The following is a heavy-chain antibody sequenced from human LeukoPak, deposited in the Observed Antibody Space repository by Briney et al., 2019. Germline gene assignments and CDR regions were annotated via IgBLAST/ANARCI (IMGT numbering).Heavy chain of an antibody. CDR3: ARGDRGTMIVRFDP. D-gene: IGHD3-22*01. CDR1: GYTFTDYY. J-gene: IGHJ5*02. Sequence: ASVKVSCKASGYTFTDYYIHWVRQAPGQGLEWMEIINPSGGTTNYAQKFQGRVTMTRDMSTSTVYMGLSSLRSEDTAVYYCARGDRGTMIVRFDPWGQGTLVTVSS. CDR2: INPSGGTT. V-gene: IGHV1-46*01.